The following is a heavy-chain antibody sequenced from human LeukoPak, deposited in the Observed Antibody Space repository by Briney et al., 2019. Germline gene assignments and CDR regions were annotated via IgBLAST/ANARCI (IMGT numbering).Heavy chain of an antibody. V-gene: IGHV1-2*02. J-gene: IGHJ4*02. D-gene: IGHD2-21*02. CDR2: INPNSGGT. CDR3: AREGLVTSASYS. CDR1: GYTLTGYY. Sequence: ASVKVSCKASGYTLTGYYMHWVRQAPGQGLEWMGWINPNSGGTNYAQKFQARVTMTRDTSISTAYMELSGLRSDDTAVYYCAREGLVTSASYSWGQGTLVTVSS.